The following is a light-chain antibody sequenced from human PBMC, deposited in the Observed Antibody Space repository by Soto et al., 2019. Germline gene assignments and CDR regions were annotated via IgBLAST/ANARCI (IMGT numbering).Light chain of an antibody. V-gene: IGLV2-14*01. CDR2: EVS. CDR3: SSYTTSTTWV. CDR1: NSDVGGYNY. Sequence: QSVLTQPASVSGSPGQSITISCTGTNSDVGGYNYVSWYQHHPGKAPKLMIYEVSNRPSGVSNRLSGSKSGNTASLTISGLQAEDEADYYCSSYTTSTTWVFGGGTKLTVL. J-gene: IGLJ3*02.